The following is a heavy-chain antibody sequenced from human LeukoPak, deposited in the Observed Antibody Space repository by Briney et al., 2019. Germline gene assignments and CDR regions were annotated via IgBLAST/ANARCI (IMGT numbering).Heavy chain of an antibody. CDR3: AKSIPLVGAAGDAFDI. J-gene: IGHJ3*02. D-gene: IGHD1-26*01. CDR2: ISGSGGST. CDR1: GFTFSSYA. V-gene: IGHV3-23*01. Sequence: ESGGFLRLSCAASGFTFSSYAMSWVRQAPGKGLEWVSAISGSGGSTYYADSVKGRFTISRDNSKNTLYLQMNSLRAEDTAVYYCAKSIPLVGAAGDAFDIWGQGTMVTVSS.